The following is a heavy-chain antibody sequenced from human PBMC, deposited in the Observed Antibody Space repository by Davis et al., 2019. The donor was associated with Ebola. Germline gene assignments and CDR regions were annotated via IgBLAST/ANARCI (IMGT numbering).Heavy chain of an antibody. Sequence: MPGGSLRLSCTVSGGSISSYYWSWIRQPPGKGLEWIGYIYYSGSTNYNPSLKSRVTISADTSKNQFSLRLKSVTAADTAMYYCARDYVYWGQGILVIVSS. V-gene: IGHV4-59*12. CDR2: IYYSGST. J-gene: IGHJ4*02. CDR3: ARDYVY. CDR1: GGSISSYY. D-gene: IGHD1-14*01.